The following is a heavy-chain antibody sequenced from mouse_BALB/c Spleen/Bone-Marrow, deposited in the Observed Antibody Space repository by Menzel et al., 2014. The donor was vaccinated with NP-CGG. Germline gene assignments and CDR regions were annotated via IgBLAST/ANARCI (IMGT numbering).Heavy chain of an antibody. Sequence: QVQLKDSGPELVRPGVSEKISCKGSGYTFTDYAMHWVKQSHAKSLEWIGVISTYSGNTNYNQKFKGKATMTVNKSSSKTYMELARLTTEDSGIYYCAKDYGSRIYAMDYWGQRTSVTVSS. J-gene: IGHJ4*01. D-gene: IGHD1-1*01. CDR1: GYTFTDYA. CDR3: AKDYGSRIYAMDY. CDR2: ISTYSGNT. V-gene: IGHV1-67*01.